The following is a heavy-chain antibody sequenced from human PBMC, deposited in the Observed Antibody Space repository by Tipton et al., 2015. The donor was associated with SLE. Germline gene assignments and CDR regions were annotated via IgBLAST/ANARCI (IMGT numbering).Heavy chain of an antibody. D-gene: IGHD2-2*02. CDR2: INHSGST. Sequence: LRLSCTVYGGSFSGYYWSWIRQPPGKGLEWIGEINHSGSTNYNPSLKSRVTTSVDTSKNQFSLKLSSVTAADTAVYYCARGGIYCSSTSCYRDAFDIWGQGTMVTVSS. CDR3: ARGGIYCSSTSCYRDAFDI. CDR1: GGSFSGYY. V-gene: IGHV4-34*01. J-gene: IGHJ3*02.